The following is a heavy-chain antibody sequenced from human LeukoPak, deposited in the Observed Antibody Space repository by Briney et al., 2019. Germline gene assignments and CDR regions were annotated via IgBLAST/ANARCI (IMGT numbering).Heavy chain of an antibody. J-gene: IGHJ4*02. V-gene: IGHV1-8*03. CDR1: GYTFTSCD. CDR2: MNPNSGNT. Sequence: ASVKVSCKASGYTFTSCDINWVRQATGQGLEWMGWMNPNSGNTGYAQKFQGRVTITRSTSISTAYMELSSLRSEDTAVYYCARGEGSSYPYWGQGTLVTVSS. D-gene: IGHD6-6*01. CDR3: ARGEGSSYPY.